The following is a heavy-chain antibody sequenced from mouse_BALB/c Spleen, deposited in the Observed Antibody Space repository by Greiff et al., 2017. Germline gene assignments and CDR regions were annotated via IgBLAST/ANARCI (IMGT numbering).Heavy chain of an antibody. V-gene: IGHV14-1*02. D-gene: IGHD2-2*01. CDR3: ASEGGYDNYAMDY. J-gene: IGHJ4*01. CDR2: IDPENGNT. Sequence: DVKLQESGAELVRPGALVKLSCKASGFNIKDYYMHWVKQRPEQGLEWIGWIDPENGNTIYDPKFQGKASITADTSSNTAYLQLSSLTSEDTAVYYCASEGGYDNYAMDYWGQGTSVTVSS. CDR1: GFNIKDYY.